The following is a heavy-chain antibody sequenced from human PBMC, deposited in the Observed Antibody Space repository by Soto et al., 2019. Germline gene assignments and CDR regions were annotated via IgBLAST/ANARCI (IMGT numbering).Heavy chain of an antibody. Sequence: QVQLEQSGAEVKKPGSSVTVSCKASGGTFNNSAISWVRQAPGQGLEWMGGIMPIFRTPDYAQKFQGRVTITADESTTTAYLELRGLRSEDTAVYYCARDEDRQQLGGNYYYIMDVWGQGTTVTVSS. J-gene: IGHJ6*02. CDR1: GGTFNNSA. D-gene: IGHD3-10*01. CDR3: ARDEDRQQLGGNYYYIMDV. V-gene: IGHV1-69*12. CDR2: IMPIFRTP.